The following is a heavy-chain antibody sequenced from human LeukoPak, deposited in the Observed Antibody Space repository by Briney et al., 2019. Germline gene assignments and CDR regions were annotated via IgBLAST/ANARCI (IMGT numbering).Heavy chain of an antibody. J-gene: IGHJ6*04. CDR2: INRSGST. D-gene: IGHD6-13*01. CDR3: ARTRRQPGGMDV. V-gene: IGHV4-34*01. Sequence: SETLSLTCAVYGGSFSGYYWSWIRQPPGKGLEWIGEINRSGSTNYNPSLKSRVTISVDTSKNQFSLKLSSVTAADTAVYYCARTRRQPGGMDVWGKGTTVTVSS. CDR1: GGSFSGYY.